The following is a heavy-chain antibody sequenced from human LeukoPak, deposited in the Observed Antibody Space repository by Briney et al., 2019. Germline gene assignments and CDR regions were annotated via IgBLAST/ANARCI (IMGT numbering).Heavy chain of an antibody. V-gene: IGHV3-23*01. J-gene: IGHJ3*02. D-gene: IGHD3-10*01. CDR3: AKDGERWFGELLPYAFDI. CDR2: ISGSGGST. CDR1: GFTFSSYA. Sequence: TGGSLRLSCAASGFTFSSYAMSWVRQDPGKGLEWVSAISGSGGSTYYADSVKGRFTISRDNSKNTLYLKMNSLRAEDTAVYYCAKDGERWFGELLPYAFDIWGQGTMVTVSS.